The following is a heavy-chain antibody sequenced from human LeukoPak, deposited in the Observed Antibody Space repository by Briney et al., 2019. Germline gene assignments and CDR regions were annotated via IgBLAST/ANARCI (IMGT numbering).Heavy chain of an antibody. J-gene: IGHJ4*02. V-gene: IGHV3-30*02. CDR3: AKDDYGLDY. D-gene: IGHD4-17*01. CDR2: IHYDGSDK. CDR1: GFIFSNYG. Sequence: GGSLRLSCAASGFIFSNYGMHWVRQAPGKGLDWVAFIHYDGSDKYYADSVKGRFTISRDNSKNTLYLQMNSLGVEDTAVYYCAKDDYGLDYWGQGSLVIVSS.